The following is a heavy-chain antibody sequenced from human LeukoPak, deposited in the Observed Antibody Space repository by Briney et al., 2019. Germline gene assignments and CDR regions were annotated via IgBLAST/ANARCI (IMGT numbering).Heavy chain of an antibody. CDR2: ISSNGGST. D-gene: IGHD3-10*01. CDR1: GFTFSSYA. J-gene: IGHJ6*03. CDR3: AREGSGSYGYYYYYMDV. V-gene: IGHV3-64*01. Sequence: GGSLRLSCAASGFTFSSYAMHWARQAPGKGLEYVSAISSNGGSTYYANSVKGRFTISRDNSKNTLYLQMGSLRAEDMAVYYCAREGSGSYGYYYYYMDVWGKGTTVTVSS.